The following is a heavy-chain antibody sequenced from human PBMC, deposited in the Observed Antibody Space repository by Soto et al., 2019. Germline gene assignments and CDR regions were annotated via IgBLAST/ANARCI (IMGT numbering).Heavy chain of an antibody. V-gene: IGHV4-34*02. CDR2: INHSGST. CDR1: DEFFSGFY. Sequence: QVQLQQWGAGLLKPSETLSLTCAVYDEFFSGFYWSWIRQSPGKGLEWIGEINHSGSTNYNPSLRSRVTISVDTAKKQFSLKLSSVTAADTAVYYCARGPAAGHFSVWFDPWGQGTLVSVSS. J-gene: IGHJ5*02. D-gene: IGHD6-13*01. CDR3: ARGPAAGHFSVWFDP.